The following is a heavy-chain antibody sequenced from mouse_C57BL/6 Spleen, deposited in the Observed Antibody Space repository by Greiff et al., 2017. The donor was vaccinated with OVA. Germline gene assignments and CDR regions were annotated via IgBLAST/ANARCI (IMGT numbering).Heavy chain of an antibody. CDR1: GYTFTSYW. V-gene: IGHV1-61*01. CDR2: IYPSDSET. J-gene: IGHJ2*01. D-gene: IGHD1-1*01. Sequence: QVQLQQPGAELVRPGSSVKLSCKASGYTFTSYWMDWVKQRPGQGLEWIGNIYPSDSETHYNQKFKDKATLTVDKSSSTAYMQLSSLTSEDSAVYYCARRGTTVDFDYWGQGTTLTVSS. CDR3: ARRGTTVDFDY.